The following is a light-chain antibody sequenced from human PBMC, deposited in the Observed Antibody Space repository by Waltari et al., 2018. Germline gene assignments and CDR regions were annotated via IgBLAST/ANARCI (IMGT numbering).Light chain of an antibody. CDR1: SSNVGTYKY. CDR3: CSYAGSYTYV. Sequence: QSALTQPRSVSGSPGQSVTISCTGTSSNVGTYKYVSWYQQHPGKAPRLISYDVYKRHPGVPERFSGSKSGNTASLTISGLQAEDEADYYCCSYAGSYTYVFGSVTEVTVL. CDR2: DVY. V-gene: IGLV2-11*01. J-gene: IGLJ1*01.